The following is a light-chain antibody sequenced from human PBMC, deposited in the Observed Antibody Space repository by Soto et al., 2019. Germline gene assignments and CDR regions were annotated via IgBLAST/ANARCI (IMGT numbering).Light chain of an antibody. Sequence: QSVLTQPASVSGSPGQSISISCTGTSSDIGGYHHVSWYQQHPGKAPKLMIYDVSSRPSGVSNRFSGSKSGNTASLTISGLQAEDESDYYCSAWTTSSTPRYVFGTGTKVTVL. CDR1: SSDIGGYHH. CDR2: DVS. J-gene: IGLJ1*01. V-gene: IGLV2-14*03. CDR3: SAWTTSSTPRYV.